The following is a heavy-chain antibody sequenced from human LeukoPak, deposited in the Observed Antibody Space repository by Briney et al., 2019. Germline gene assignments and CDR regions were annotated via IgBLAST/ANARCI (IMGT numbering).Heavy chain of an antibody. CDR2: ISSSSSYI. J-gene: IGHJ4*02. CDR3: ARDPRDFWSGYYVHFDY. Sequence: GGSLRLSCVASRFTFTDYSMNWVRQAPGKGLEWVSSISSSSSYIYYADSVKGRFTISRDNAKNSLYLQMNSLRAEDTAVYYCARDPRDFWSGYYVHFDYWGQGTLVTVPS. CDR1: RFTFTDYS. D-gene: IGHD3-3*01. V-gene: IGHV3-21*01.